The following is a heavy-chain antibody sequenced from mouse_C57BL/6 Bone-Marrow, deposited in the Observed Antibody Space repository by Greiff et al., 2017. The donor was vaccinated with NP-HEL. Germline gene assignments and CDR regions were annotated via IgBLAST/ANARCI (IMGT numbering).Heavy chain of an antibody. CDR1: GYTFTDYY. D-gene: IGHD1-1*01. Sequence: QVQLQQSGAELVRPGASVKLSCKASGYTFTDYYINWVKQRPGQGLEWIARIYPGSGNTYYNEKFKGKATLTAEKSSSTAYMPLSSLTSEDSAVYFCARYNYYGSSSFDYWGQGTTLTVSS. V-gene: IGHV1-76*01. CDR2: IYPGSGNT. CDR3: ARYNYYGSSSFDY. J-gene: IGHJ2*01.